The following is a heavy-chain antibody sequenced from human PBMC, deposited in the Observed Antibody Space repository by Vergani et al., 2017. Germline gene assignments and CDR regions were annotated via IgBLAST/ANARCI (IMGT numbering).Heavy chain of an antibody. D-gene: IGHD4-23*01. CDR1: GYSFTSYW. V-gene: IGHV5-10-1*03. CDR2: IDPSDSYT. J-gene: IGHJ6*02. Sequence: EVQLVQSGAEVKKPGESLRISCKGSGYSFTSYWISWVRQMPGKGLEWMGRIDPSDSYTNYSPSFQGNVTISADKSISTAYLQWSSLKASDTARYYCARHKRVYGGNPYYYYGMDVWGQGCTVTVSS. CDR3: ARHKRVYGGNPYYYYGMDV.